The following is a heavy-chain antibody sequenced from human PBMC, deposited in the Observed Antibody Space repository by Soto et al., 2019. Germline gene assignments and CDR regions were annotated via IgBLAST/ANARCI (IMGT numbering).Heavy chain of an antibody. V-gene: IGHV3-72*01. D-gene: IGHD1-1*01. Sequence: EVQLVESGGGLVQPGGSLRLSCAASGFTFSDHYMDWVRQAPGKGLEWVGRTRNKANSYTTEYAASVKGRFTISRDDSKHSMYLQMNSLKTEDTAVYYGASRTTGYYCGMDVGGQGTTVTVSS. CDR2: TRNKANSYTT. CDR1: GFTFSDHY. J-gene: IGHJ6*02. CDR3: ASRTTGYYCGMDV.